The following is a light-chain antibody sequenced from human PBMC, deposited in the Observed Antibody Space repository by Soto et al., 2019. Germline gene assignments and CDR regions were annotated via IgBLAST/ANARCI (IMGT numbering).Light chain of an antibody. CDR1: SSDVGGYNY. CDR3: SSYTRSSTGV. CDR2: DVD. J-gene: IGLJ1*01. V-gene: IGLV2-14*03. Sequence: QSALTQPASVSGSPGQSITISCTGTSSDVGGYNYVSWYQHHPGKAPKLMIYDVDNRPSGVSNRFSGSKSGNTASLTISGLQAEDEADYYCSSYTRSSTGVFGTGTKVTVL.